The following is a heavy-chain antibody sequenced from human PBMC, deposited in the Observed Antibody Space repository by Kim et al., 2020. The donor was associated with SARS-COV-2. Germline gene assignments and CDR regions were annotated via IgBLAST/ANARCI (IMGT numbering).Heavy chain of an antibody. J-gene: IGHJ6*02. V-gene: IGHV1-24*01. Sequence: IYAQKCQGRLTMTEDTSTDTAYMELSSLRFEDTAMYYCAIATISPLGMDVWGQGTTVTVSS. CDR3: AIATISPLGMDV. D-gene: IGHD3-3*02.